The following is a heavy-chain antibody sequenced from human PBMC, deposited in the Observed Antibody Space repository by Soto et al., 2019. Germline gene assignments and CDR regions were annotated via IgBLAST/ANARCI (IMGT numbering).Heavy chain of an antibody. CDR3: ARDPLNPDDSSGYYYWFDD. J-gene: IGHJ4*02. V-gene: IGHV1-69*13. CDR1: GGTFSSYA. Sequence: GASVKVSCKASGGTFSSYAISWVRQAPGQGLEWMGGIIPIFGTANYAQKFQGRVTITADESTSTAYMELSSLRSEDTAVYYCARDPLNPDDSSGYYYWFDDWGQGTLVPVSS. D-gene: IGHD3-22*01. CDR2: IIPIFGTA.